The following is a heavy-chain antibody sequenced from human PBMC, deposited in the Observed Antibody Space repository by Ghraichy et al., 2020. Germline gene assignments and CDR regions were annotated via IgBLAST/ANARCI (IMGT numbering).Heavy chain of an antibody. CDR1: GGSISSYY. CDR3: ARDGGWSAFDY. D-gene: IGHD6-19*01. V-gene: IGHV4-59*01. Sequence: SETLSLTCTVSGGSISSYYWSWIRQPPGKGLEWIGYIYYSGSTNYNPSLKSRVTISVDTSKNQFSLKLSSVTAVDTAVYYCARDGGWSAFDYWGQGTLVTVSS. J-gene: IGHJ4*02. CDR2: IYYSGST.